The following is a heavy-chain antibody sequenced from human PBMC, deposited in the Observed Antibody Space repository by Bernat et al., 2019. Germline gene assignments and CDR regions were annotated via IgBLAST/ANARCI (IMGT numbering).Heavy chain of an antibody. D-gene: IGHD3-16*02. Sequence: VQLVESGGGVVQPGRSLRLSCAASGFTFSSYAMSWVRQAPGKGLKWISAISGSGGSTYYADSVKGRFTISRDISKNTLYLQMNSLRAEDTAVYYCAKVMITFGGVIENFDYWGQGTLVTVSS. CDR3: AKVMITFGGVIENFDY. CDR1: GFTFSSYA. J-gene: IGHJ4*02. CDR2: ISGSGGST. V-gene: IGHV3-23*04.